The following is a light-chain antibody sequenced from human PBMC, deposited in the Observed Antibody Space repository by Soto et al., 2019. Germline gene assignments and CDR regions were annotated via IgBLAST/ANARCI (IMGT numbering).Light chain of an antibody. CDR2: GAS. Sequence: EIVMTQSPGTLSVSPVERATLSCRSSQSVSSSYLAWYQQKPGQAPRLLIYGASSRPTGIPDRFSGSGSGTDFTLTISRLEPEDFAVYYCQQYGSSSTLGQGTQLEIK. CDR3: QQYGSSST. CDR1: QSVSSSY. V-gene: IGKV3-20*01. J-gene: IGKJ5*01.